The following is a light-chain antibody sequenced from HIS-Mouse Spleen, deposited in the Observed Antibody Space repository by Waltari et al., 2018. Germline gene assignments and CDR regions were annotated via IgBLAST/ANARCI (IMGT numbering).Light chain of an antibody. J-gene: IGKJ3*01. CDR3: QQYNNWPPFT. CDR1: QSVSSN. Sequence: EIVMTQSPATLSVSPGERATLSCRAGQSVSSNLAWYQQKPGQAARLLIHGASTRATGIPARFSGSGSGTEFTLTISSLQSEDFAVYYCQQYNNWPPFTFGPGTKVDIK. V-gene: IGKV3-15*01. CDR2: GAS.